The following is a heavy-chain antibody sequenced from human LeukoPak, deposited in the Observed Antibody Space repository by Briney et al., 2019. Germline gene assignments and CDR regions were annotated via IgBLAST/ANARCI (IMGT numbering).Heavy chain of an antibody. J-gene: IGHJ1*01. V-gene: IGHV1-2*02. Sequence: GSVKVSCKASGYTFTSYYIHWVRQAPGQGLEWMGWINPNSGVTNYAQNFQGRVTMTRDTSISTAYMELSRLTSDDTAVYYCARRGAVPVEYLQYWGQGTLVTVSS. CDR1: GYTFTSYY. D-gene: IGHD6-19*01. CDR2: INPNSGVT. CDR3: ARRGAVPVEYLQY.